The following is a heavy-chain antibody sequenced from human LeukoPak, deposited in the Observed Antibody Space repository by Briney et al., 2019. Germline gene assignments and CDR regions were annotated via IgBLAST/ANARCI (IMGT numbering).Heavy chain of an antibody. CDR1: GFTFSSYS. CDR2: ISSSSSTI. V-gene: IGHV3-48*01. D-gene: IGHD1-7*01. CDR3: ARTVTGTHADYYYYMDV. Sequence: PGGSLRLSCAASGFTFSSYSMNWVRQAPGKGLEWVSYISSSSSTIYYADSVKGRFTISRDNAKNSLYLQMNSLRAEDTAAYYCARTVTGTHADYYYYMDVWGKGTTVTVSS. J-gene: IGHJ6*03.